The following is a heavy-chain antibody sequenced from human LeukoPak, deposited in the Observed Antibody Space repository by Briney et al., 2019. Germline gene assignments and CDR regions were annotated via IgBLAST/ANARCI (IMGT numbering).Heavy chain of an antibody. CDR1: GGSFSGYY. CDR2: INHSGST. Sequence: PSETLSLTCAVYGGSFSGYYWSWIRQPPGKGLEWIGEINHSGSTNYNPSLKSRVTISVDTSKNQFSLKLSSVTAADTAVYYCARGLSSIRGYGDYGPRFFDYWGQGTLVTVSS. D-gene: IGHD4-17*01. J-gene: IGHJ4*02. V-gene: IGHV4-34*01. CDR3: ARGLSSIRGYGDYGPRFFDY.